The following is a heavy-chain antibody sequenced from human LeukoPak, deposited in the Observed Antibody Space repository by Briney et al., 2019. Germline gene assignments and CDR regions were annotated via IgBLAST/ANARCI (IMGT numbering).Heavy chain of an antibody. Sequence: GGSLRLSCAASGFTFSSYAMSWVRQAPGKGLEWVSAISGTGGSTYYADSVKGRFTISRDNSKNTLYLQMKSLRAEDTAIYYCARDWVSLYHYGMDVWGQGTTVTVSS. CDR2: ISGTGGST. CDR3: ARDWVSLYHYGMDV. J-gene: IGHJ6*02. V-gene: IGHV3-23*01. CDR1: GFTFSSYA. D-gene: IGHD3-16*01.